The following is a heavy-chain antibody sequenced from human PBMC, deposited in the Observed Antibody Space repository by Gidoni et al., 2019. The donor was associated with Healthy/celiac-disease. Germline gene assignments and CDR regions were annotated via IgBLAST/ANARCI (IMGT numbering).Heavy chain of an antibody. V-gene: IGHV3-23*01. J-gene: IGHJ4*02. D-gene: IGHD3-22*01. Sequence: EVQLLESGGGLVQPGGSLRLSCAASGFTFSSYAMSWVRQAPGRGLEWVSAISGSGGSTDYADSVKGRFTISRDNSKNTLYLQMNSLRAEDTAVYYCAKRMDYYDSSGYYYLHYFDYWGQGTLVTVSS. CDR3: AKRMDYYDSSGYYYLHYFDY. CDR1: GFTFSSYA. CDR2: ISGSGGST.